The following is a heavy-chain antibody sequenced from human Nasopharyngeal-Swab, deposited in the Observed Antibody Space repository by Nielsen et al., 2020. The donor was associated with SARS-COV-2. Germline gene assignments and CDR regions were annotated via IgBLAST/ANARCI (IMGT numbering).Heavy chain of an antibody. J-gene: IGHJ6*02. CDR3: ASPYCSSTSCRLSYYYGMDV. D-gene: IGHD2-2*01. V-gene: IGHV1-69*06. CDR2: IIPIFGTA. Sequence: WVRQAPGQGLEWMGGIIPIFGTANYAQKFQGRVTITADKSTSTAYMELSSLRSEDMAVYYCASPYCSSTSCRLSYYYGMDVWGQGTTVTVSS.